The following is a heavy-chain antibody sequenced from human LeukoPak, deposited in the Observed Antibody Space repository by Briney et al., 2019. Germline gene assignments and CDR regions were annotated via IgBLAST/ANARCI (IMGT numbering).Heavy chain of an antibody. Sequence: GGSLRLSCAASGFTFSNYWMHWVRQVQGKGLGWVSRITADGSSTSYADSVKGRFTISRDNAKNTLYLQMSSLRAEDTALYYCAKDMGTTSGWSQNFDYWGQGTLVTVSS. D-gene: IGHD6-19*01. J-gene: IGHJ4*02. CDR1: GFTFSNYW. CDR2: ITADGSST. V-gene: IGHV3-74*01. CDR3: AKDMGTTSGWSQNFDY.